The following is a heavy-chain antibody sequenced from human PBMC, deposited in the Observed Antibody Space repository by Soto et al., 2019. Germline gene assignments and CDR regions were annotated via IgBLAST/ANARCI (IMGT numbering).Heavy chain of an antibody. J-gene: IGHJ6*02. CDR3: ARLRLVITMVRGVIGYYYYGMDV. CDR2: IYYSGST. V-gene: IGHV4-39*01. D-gene: IGHD3-10*01. CDR1: GGSISSSSYY. Sequence: SETLSLTCTVSGGSISSSSYYWGWIRQPPGKGLEWIGSIYYSGSTYYNPSLKSRVTISVDTSKNQFSLKLSSVTAADTAVYYCARLRLVITMVRGVIGYYYYGMDVWGQGTTVTVSS.